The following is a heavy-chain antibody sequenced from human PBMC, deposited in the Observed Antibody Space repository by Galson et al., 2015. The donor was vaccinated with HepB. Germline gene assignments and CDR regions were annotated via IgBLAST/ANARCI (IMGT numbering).Heavy chain of an antibody. D-gene: IGHD3-22*01. V-gene: IGHV3-23*01. CDR2: ISGSGGST. Sequence: SLRLSCAASGFTFSSYAMSWVRQAPGKGLEWVSAISGSGGSTYYADSVKGRFTISRDNSKNTLYLQMNSLRAEDTAVYYCAKDVLTYYYDSSSSGGFDYWGQGTLVTVSS. CDR1: GFTFSSYA. CDR3: AKDVLTYYYDSSSSGGFDY. J-gene: IGHJ4*02.